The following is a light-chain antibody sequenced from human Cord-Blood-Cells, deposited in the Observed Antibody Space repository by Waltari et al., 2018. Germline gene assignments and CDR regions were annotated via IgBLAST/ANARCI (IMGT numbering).Light chain of an antibody. V-gene: IGLV2-23*02. Sequence: QSALTPPASVSGSPGQSTTISCTGTSSDVGSYHLVSCYQQHPGKAPKLMIYEFSKRPSGVSNRFSGSKSGNTASLTISGLQAEDEADYYCCSYAGSSTVVFGGGTKLTVL. CDR2: EFS. J-gene: IGLJ2*01. CDR1: SSDVGSYHL. CDR3: CSYAGSSTVV.